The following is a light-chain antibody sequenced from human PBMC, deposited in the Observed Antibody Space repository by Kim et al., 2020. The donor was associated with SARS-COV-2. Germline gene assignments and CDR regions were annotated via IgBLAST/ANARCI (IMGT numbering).Light chain of an antibody. Sequence: QSALTQPPSASGSPGQSVTISCTGTSSDVGGYNYVSWYQQHPGKAPKLMIYEVSKRPSGVPDRFSGFKSGNTASLTVSGLQAEDEADYYCSSYAGSNRGVFGGGTQLTVL. CDR2: EVS. V-gene: IGLV2-8*01. CDR1: SSDVGGYNY. J-gene: IGLJ3*02. CDR3: SSYAGSNRGV.